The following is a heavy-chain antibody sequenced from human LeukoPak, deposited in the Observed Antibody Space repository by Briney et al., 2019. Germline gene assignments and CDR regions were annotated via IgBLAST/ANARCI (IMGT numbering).Heavy chain of an antibody. CDR2: SKPNGGST. D-gene: IGHD6-13*01. V-gene: IGHV1-46*01. Sequence: ASVKVSCKASVYTFTSYYMHCVRQAPGQGLEWRGISKPNGGSTSYAQKFQGRVTMTRDTSTSTVYMELSSLRSEDTAVYYCATAAGGPTDYYYYGMDVWGKGTTVTASS. CDR1: VYTFTSYY. J-gene: IGHJ6*04. CDR3: ATAAGGPTDYYYYGMDV.